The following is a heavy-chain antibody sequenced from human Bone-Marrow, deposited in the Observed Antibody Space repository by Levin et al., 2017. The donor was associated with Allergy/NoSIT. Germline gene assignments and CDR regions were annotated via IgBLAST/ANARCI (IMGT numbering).Heavy chain of an antibody. V-gene: IGHV1-46*01. CDR1: GYSFTSYF. Sequence: ASVKVSCKTSGYSFTSYFMHWVRQAPGHGLEWMGIIDASDGRASYGQKFQGRVTMTRDTSATTFYMDVSSLTSEDTAVYYCARAARPVRSYWFDPWGQGTLVIVSS. CDR2: IDASDGRA. CDR3: ARAARPVRSYWFDP. D-gene: IGHD3-10*01. J-gene: IGHJ5*02.